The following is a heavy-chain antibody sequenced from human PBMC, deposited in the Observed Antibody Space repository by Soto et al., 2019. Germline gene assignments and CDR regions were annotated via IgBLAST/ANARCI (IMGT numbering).Heavy chain of an antibody. CDR3: ARQRSLGDIVLVPAATYYYYYGMDV. CDR2: IYHSGST. Sequence: PSETLSLTCAVSGYSISSSNWWSWVRQPPGKGLEWIGEIYHSGSTNYNPSLKSRVTISVDKSKNQFSLKLSSVTAADTAVYYCARQRSLGDIVLVPAATYYYYYGMDVWGQGTTVTVSS. CDR1: GYSISSSNW. D-gene: IGHD2-2*01. J-gene: IGHJ6*02. V-gene: IGHV4-4*02.